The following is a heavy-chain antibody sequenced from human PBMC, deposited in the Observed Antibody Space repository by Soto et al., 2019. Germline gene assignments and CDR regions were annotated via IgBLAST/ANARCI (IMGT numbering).Heavy chain of an antibody. Sequence: GESLKISCKGSGYSFTSYWIGWVRQMPGKGLEWMGIIYPGDSDTRYSPSFQGQVTISADKSISTAYLQWSSLKASDTAMYYCARLTVVEMATITFLDYWGQGTLVTVSS. D-gene: IGHD5-12*01. V-gene: IGHV5-51*01. CDR2: IYPGDSDT. CDR1: GYSFTSYW. CDR3: ARLTVVEMATITFLDY. J-gene: IGHJ4*02.